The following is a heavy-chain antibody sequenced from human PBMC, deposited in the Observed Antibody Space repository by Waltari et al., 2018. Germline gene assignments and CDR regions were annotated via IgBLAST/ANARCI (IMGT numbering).Heavy chain of an antibody. Sequence: QVQLVQSGAAVTKPGASVKVSCKASGYTFTGYYMPWVRQAPGQGLEWMGWINPNSGGTNYAQKFQGRVTMTRDTSISTAYMELGRLRSDDTAVYYCAREMYSSSSDAFDIWGQGTMVTVSS. J-gene: IGHJ3*02. D-gene: IGHD6-6*01. CDR1: GYTFTGYY. CDR3: AREMYSSSSDAFDI. CDR2: INPNSGGT. V-gene: IGHV1-2*02.